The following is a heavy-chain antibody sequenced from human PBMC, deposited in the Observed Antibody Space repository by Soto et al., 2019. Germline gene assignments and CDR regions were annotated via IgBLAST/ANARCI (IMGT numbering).Heavy chain of an antibody. CDR3: ARGGSSSGRYRNWFDP. CDR1: GGTFSRYA. V-gene: IGHV1-69*13. J-gene: IGHJ5*02. D-gene: IGHD6-19*01. CDR2: IIPIFGTA. Sequence: SVKVSCKASGGTFSRYAISWVRQAPGKGLEWMGGIIPIFGTANYAQKFQGRVTITADESTSTAYMELSSLRSEDTAVYYCARGGSSSGRYRNWFDPWGQGTLVSVSS.